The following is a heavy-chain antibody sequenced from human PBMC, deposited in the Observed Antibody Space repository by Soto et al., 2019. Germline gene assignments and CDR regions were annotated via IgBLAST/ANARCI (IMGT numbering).Heavy chain of an antibody. Sequence: ASETLSLTCAVSGGSIISGGYSWSWIRQPPGKGLEWIGYIYHSGNTYYNPSLKSRVTISVDRSKNQFSLKLSSVTAADTAVYYCARVPDRWGQGTLLTVSS. D-gene: IGHD2-2*01. V-gene: IGHV4-30-2*01. CDR3: ARVPDR. J-gene: IGHJ5*02. CDR2: IYHSGNT. CDR1: GGSIISGGYS.